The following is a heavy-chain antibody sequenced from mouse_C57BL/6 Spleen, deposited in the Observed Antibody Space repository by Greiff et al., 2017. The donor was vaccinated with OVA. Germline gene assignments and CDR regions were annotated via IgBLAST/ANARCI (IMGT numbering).Heavy chain of an antibody. Sequence: GGGLVQPKGSLKLSCAALGFSFITYDMNWVRQAPAKGLEWVARIRSNSNNYATYYADSVKDRFTISRDDSESMLYLQMNDLTAEDTAMYYGVRHRAMDYWGQGTSVTVSS. J-gene: IGHJ4*01. CDR2: IRSNSNNYAT. CDR3: VRHRAMDY. V-gene: IGHV10-1*01. CDR1: GFSFITYD.